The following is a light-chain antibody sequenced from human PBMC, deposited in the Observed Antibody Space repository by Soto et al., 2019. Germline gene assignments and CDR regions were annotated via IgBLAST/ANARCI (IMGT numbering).Light chain of an antibody. J-gene: IGLJ2*01. CDR1: SPDFG. Sequence: QLVLTQPASVSGSPGQSITISCSGISPDFGVSWYQHFPGKAPKLLIFEVSNRPSGVSTRLSGSKSGNMAFLTISGLQSEDEGLYHCSSSSSPTPLFGGGTKLTVL. CDR2: EVS. CDR3: SSSSSPTPL. V-gene: IGLV2-14*01.